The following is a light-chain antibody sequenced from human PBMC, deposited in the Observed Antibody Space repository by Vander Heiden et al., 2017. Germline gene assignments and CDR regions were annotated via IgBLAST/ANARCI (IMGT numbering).Light chain of an antibody. J-gene: IGLJ2*01. CDR2: EVT. Sequence: QSALTQPPSASGSPGQSVTISCTGPSSDVGGYNSVSWYQQHPGKAPILIIYEVTKRPSGVPDRFTGSKSGNTASLTVSGLQAEDEADYYCTAYAGSNNVVFGGGTKLTVL. CDR3: TAYAGSNNVV. CDR1: SSDVGGYNS. V-gene: IGLV2-8*01.